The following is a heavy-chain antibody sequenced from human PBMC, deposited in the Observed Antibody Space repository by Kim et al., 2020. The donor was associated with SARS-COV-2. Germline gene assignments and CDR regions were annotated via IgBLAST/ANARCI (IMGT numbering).Heavy chain of an antibody. J-gene: IGHJ5*02. CDR1: GGSISRYY. D-gene: IGHD3-10*01. CDR2: IYYSGST. Sequence: SQTLSLTCTVSGGSISRYYWSWIRQPPGKGLEWIGYIYYSGSTNYNPSLKRRVTISVDTSKNQFSLKLSSVTAADTAVYYCARGERRSPSYYGSARPFDPWGQGTLVTVSS. V-gene: IGHV4-59*13. CDR3: ARGERRSPSYYGSARPFDP.